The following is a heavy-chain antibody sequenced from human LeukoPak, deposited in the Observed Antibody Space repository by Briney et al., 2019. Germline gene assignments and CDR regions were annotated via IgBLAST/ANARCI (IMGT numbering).Heavy chain of an antibody. J-gene: IGHJ6*02. CDR2: INHSGST. D-gene: IGHD2-21*01. CDR1: GGSFSGYY. Sequence: SETLSLTCAVYGGSFSGYYWSWIRQPPGKGLEWIGEINHSGSTNYNPSLKSRVTISVDTSKNQFSLKLSSVTAADTAVYYCARDICGGDCYDYGMDVWGQGTTVTVSS. V-gene: IGHV4-34*01. CDR3: ARDICGGDCYDYGMDV.